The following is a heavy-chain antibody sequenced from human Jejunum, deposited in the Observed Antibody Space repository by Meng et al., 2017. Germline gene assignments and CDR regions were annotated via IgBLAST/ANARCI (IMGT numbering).Heavy chain of an antibody. V-gene: IGHV4-4*07. CDR1: GDSISSYY. Sequence: GSLRLSCSVSGDSISSYYWSWIRQRAGKGLEWIGRMYARASTNYNPSLRGRVSMSLDTSKNQLSLRLASLTAADTAVYYCARELTSHTSWFDPWGQGTLVTVSS. D-gene: IGHD2-2*01. CDR3: ARELTSHTSWFDP. J-gene: IGHJ5*02. CDR2: MYARAST.